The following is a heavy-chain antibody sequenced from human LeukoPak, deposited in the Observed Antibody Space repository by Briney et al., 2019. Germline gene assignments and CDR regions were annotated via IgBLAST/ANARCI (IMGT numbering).Heavy chain of an antibody. J-gene: IGHJ5*02. D-gene: IGHD6-19*01. CDR2: IYYSGST. CDR1: GGSISSYY. CDR3: ARGAVAASGPFDP. Sequence: SETLSLTCTVSGGSISSYYWSWIRQPPGKGLEWIGYIYYSGSTNYNPSLKSRVTISVDTSTNQFSMKLSSVTAADTAVYYCARGAVAASGPFDPWGQGTLVTVSS. V-gene: IGHV4-59*01.